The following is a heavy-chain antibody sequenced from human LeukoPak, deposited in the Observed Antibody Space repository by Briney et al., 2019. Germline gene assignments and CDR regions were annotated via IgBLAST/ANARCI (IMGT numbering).Heavy chain of an antibody. CDR2: IIGGGGST. D-gene: IGHD2-2*01. J-gene: IGHJ4*02. CDR3: AHGAVYQLDY. V-gene: IGHV3-23*01. CDR1: GFTFSSYW. Sequence: GGSLRLSCAASGFTFSSYWMSWVRQAPGKGLEWVSGIIGGGGSTYYADSVKGRFTISGDNSRNTLFLQMNSLRAEDTAVYYCAHGAVYQLDYWGQGTLVTVSS.